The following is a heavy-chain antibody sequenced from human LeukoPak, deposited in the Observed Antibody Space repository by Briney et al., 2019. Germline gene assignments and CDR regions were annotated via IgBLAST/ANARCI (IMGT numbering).Heavy chain of an antibody. CDR1: GGSIGTTNYY. J-gene: IGHJ6*03. CDR2: IYYSETT. Sequence: SETLSLTCTVSGGSIGTTNYYWGWLRQPPGKGLEWNGSIYYSETTYDNPSLESRVTISIETSKNQFSLKLSSVTAADTAVYYCARQRADYFYYYVDVWGKGTTVTVS. D-gene: IGHD3-9*01. V-gene: IGHV4-39*01. CDR3: ARQRADYFYYYVDV.